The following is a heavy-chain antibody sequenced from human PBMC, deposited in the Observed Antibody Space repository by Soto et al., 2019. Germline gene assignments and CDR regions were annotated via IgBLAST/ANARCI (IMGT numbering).Heavy chain of an antibody. Sequence: GGSLRLSCAASGFTFSIYGMHWVRQAPGKGLEWVAVIWYDGSNKYYADSVKGRFTISRDNSKNTLYLQMNSLRAEDTAVYYCARDYFGLSFPDYWGQGTLVTVSS. CDR3: ARDYFGLSFPDY. D-gene: IGHD3-16*02. J-gene: IGHJ4*02. CDR2: IWYDGSNK. CDR1: GFTFSIYG. V-gene: IGHV3-33*01.